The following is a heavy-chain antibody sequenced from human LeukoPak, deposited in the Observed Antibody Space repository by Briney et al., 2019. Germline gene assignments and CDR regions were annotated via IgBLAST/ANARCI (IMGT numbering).Heavy chain of an antibody. CDR3: AKDSGIAAAGTKDY. J-gene: IGHJ4*02. CDR1: GFTFSSYS. V-gene: IGHV3-48*01. D-gene: IGHD6-13*01. Sequence: GGSLRLSCAASGFTFSSYSMNWVRQAPGKGLEWVSYISSSSSTIYYADSVKGRFTISRDNSKNTLYLQMNSLRAEDTAVYYCAKDSGIAAAGTKDYWGQGTLVTVSS. CDR2: ISSSSSTI.